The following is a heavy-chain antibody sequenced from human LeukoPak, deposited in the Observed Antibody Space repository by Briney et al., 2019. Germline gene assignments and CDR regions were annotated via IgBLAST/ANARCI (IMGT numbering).Heavy chain of an antibody. V-gene: IGHV3-74*01. Sequence: GGSLRLSCAASGFTFRTFSMHWVREAPGKGLVWVSRINSDGSSTNYADSVKGRFTISRDNAKNTLYLQMSSLRAEDTAVYFCFQSGGMDIWGQGTTVTVSS. CDR3: FQSGGMDI. CDR2: INSDGSST. J-gene: IGHJ6*02. CDR1: GFTFRTFS.